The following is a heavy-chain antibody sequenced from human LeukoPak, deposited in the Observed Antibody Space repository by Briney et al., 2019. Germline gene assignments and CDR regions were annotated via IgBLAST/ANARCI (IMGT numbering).Heavy chain of an antibody. V-gene: IGHV3-23*01. CDR1: GFTFSNYA. J-gene: IGHJ4*02. CDR2: IVGSGGST. Sequence: GGSLRLSCAASGFTFSNYAMSWVRQAPGKGLDWVSAIVGSGGSTYYADSVKGRFTISRDNPKNKLYLQMNSLRAEDTAVYYCAKWGDYDILTGYYDSDYWGQGTLVTVSS. CDR3: AKWGDYDILTGYYDSDY. D-gene: IGHD3-9*01.